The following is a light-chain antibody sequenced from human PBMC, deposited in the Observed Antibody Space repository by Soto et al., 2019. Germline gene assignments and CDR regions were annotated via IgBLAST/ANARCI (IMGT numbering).Light chain of an antibody. CDR2: KAS. V-gene: IGKV1-5*03. J-gene: IGKJ2*01. CDR1: QSISSW. Sequence: DIQMTQSPSTLSASVGDRVTITCRASQSISSWLAWYQQKPGKAPKLLIYKASSLESGVPSRFSGSGSGTEFTLTMSSLQPDDFATYYCQQYNSYPYTFGQGTKLEIK. CDR3: QQYNSYPYT.